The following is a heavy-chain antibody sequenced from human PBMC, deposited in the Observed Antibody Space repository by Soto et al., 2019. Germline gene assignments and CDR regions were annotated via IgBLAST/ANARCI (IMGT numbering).Heavy chain of an antibody. D-gene: IGHD3-3*02. CDR3: ARESPHLPTFDP. J-gene: IGHJ5*02. CDR1: GGSISSGGYS. CDR2: IYHSGST. Sequence: SETLSLTCAVSGGSISSGGYSWSWIRQPPGKGLEWIGYIYHSGSTYYNPSLKSRVTISVDRSKNQFSLKLSSVPAADTAVYYCARESPHLPTFDPWGQGTLVTVSS. V-gene: IGHV4-30-2*01.